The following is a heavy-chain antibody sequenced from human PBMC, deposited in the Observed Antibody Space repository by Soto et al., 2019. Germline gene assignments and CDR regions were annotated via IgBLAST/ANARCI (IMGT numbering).Heavy chain of an antibody. D-gene: IGHD3-16*01. J-gene: IGHJ4*02. V-gene: IGHV4-39*01. Sequence: SETLSLTCTVSGGSTNSRSDYWGWIRQPPGKGLEWIGSVYYSGSTHDNPSLQSRVTISVDTSRNQFSLNLISVTAADTTVYFCARQPRGPGYGERGLYFDYWGQGTLVTVSS. CDR3: ARQPRGPGYGERGLYFDY. CDR2: VYYSGST. CDR1: GGSTNSRSDY.